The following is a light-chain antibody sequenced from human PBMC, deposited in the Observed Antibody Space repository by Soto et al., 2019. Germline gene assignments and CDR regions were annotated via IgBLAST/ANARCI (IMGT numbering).Light chain of an antibody. V-gene: IGLV4-69*01. CDR1: SGHSSYA. CDR2: LNSDGSH. J-gene: IGLJ2*01. CDR3: QPWGTGIQV. Sequence: QPVLTQSPSASASLGASVKLTCTLSSGHSSYAIAWHQQQPEKGPRYLMKLNSDGSHSKGDGIPDRFSGSSSGAERYLTISRLQSEDEADYYCQPWGTGIQVFGGGTKITVL.